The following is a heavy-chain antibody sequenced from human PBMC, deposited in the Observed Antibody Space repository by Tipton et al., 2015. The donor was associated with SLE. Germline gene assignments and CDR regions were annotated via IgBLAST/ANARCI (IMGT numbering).Heavy chain of an antibody. D-gene: IGHD4-11*01. CDR2: VFHGGTT. V-gene: IGHV4-61*10. CDR1: GDSISSGGNY. Sequence: TLSLTCTVSGDSISSGGNYWSWIRQPAGKELEWIGYVFHGGTTKYNPSLLSRVSMSVDASKNQFSLKLNSVTAADTALYFCARLTRDYNEYAGWVDPWGPGTLVTVSS. CDR3: ARLTRDYNEYAGWVDP. J-gene: IGHJ5*02.